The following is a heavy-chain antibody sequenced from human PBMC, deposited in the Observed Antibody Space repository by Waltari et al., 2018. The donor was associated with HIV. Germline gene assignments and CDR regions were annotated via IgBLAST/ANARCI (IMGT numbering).Heavy chain of an antibody. Sequence: QLQLQESGPGLVKSSETLSLSCSASADSISNINYYCAWNRQPPGKGLEWIGNIHPRGSTYYNPSLKSRVTISVDTSKNQFSLKLSSVTAADTAVYYCARLDILTGFPQYFFDSWGQGTLVTVSS. D-gene: IGHD3-9*01. CDR2: IHPRGST. CDR1: ADSISNINYY. V-gene: IGHV4-39*01. CDR3: ARLDILTGFPQYFFDS. J-gene: IGHJ4*02.